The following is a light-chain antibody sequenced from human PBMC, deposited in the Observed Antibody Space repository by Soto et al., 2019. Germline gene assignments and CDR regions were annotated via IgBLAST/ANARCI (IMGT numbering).Light chain of an antibody. CDR2: TNN. Sequence: QSVLTQPPSASGTPGQRVTISCSGSSSNIGSNIVNWYQQLPGTAPKLLIYTNNQRPSGAPDRFSGSKSGTSASLAISGLQSEDEADYYCAAWDDSLNGHGVFGGGTKLTVL. CDR3: AAWDDSLNGHGV. CDR1: SSNIGSNI. J-gene: IGLJ3*02. V-gene: IGLV1-44*01.